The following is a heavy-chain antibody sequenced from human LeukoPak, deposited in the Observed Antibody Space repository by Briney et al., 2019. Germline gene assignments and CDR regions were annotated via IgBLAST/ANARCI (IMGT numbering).Heavy chain of an antibody. CDR3: ASRLTYYYDSSGYSAIRY. CDR2: INPSGGST. CDR1: GYTFTSYY. J-gene: IGHJ4*02. Sequence: ASVKVSCKASGYTFTSYYMHWVRQAPGQGLEWMGIINPSGGSTNYAQKFQGRVTITADESTSTAYMELSSLRSEDTAVYCCASRLTYYYDSSGYSAIRYWGQGTLVTVSS. V-gene: IGHV1-46*01. D-gene: IGHD3-22*01.